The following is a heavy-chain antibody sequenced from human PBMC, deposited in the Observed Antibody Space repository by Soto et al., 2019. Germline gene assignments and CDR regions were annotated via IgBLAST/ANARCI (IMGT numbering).Heavy chain of an antibody. D-gene: IGHD3-22*01. CDR3: ARAVDYYDSSGYYTHEYFQH. J-gene: IGHJ1*01. V-gene: IGHV1-18*01. CDR2: ISAYNGNT. CDR1: GYTFTNYG. Sequence: EASVKVSCKASGYTFTNYGISWVRQAPGQGLEWMGWISAYNGNTNYAQKIQGRVTMTTDTSTSTAYMELRSLRSDDTAVYYCARAVDYYDSSGYYTHEYFQHWGQGTLVTVSS.